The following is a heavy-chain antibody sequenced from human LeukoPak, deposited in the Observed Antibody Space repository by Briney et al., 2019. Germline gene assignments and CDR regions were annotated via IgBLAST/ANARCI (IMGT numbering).Heavy chain of an antibody. V-gene: IGHV1-18*01. Sequence: ASVKVPCKASGYTFINYGISWVRQAPGQGLEWMGWINAYNSDTNYAQKLQGRVTMTTDTSTSTAYMELRSLRSDDSAVYYCARDGSGTWNDYWGQGTLVTVSS. J-gene: IGHJ4*02. D-gene: IGHD3-10*01. CDR1: GYTFINYG. CDR2: INAYNSDT. CDR3: ARDGSGTWNDY.